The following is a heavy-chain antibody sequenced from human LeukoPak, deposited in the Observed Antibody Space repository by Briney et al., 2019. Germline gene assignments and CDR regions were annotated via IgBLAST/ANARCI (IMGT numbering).Heavy chain of an antibody. CDR3: ASTTVTTASGASYGMDV. J-gene: IGHJ6*02. V-gene: IGHV1-46*01. CDR2: INPSGGST. D-gene: IGHD4-17*01. Sequence: ASVKVSCKASGYTFTSYYMHWVRQAPGQGLEWMGIINPSGGSTSYAQKFQGRVTMTRNTSISTAYMELSSLRSEDTAVYYCASTTVTTASGASYGMDVWGQGTTVTVSS. CDR1: GYTFTSYY.